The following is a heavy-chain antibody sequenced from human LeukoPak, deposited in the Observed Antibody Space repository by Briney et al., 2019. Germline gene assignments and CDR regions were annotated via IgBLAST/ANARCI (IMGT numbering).Heavy chain of an antibody. CDR2: ISSSSSTI. D-gene: IGHD6-19*01. J-gene: IGHJ4*02. CDR3: ARAGSSGLVV. CDR1: GFTFSGST. Sequence: GGSLRLSCAASGFTFSGSTMHWVRQAPGKGLEWVSYISSSSSTIYYADSVKGRFTISRDNAKNSLYLQMNSLRAEDTAVYYCARAGSSGLVVWGQGTLVTVSS. V-gene: IGHV3-48*04.